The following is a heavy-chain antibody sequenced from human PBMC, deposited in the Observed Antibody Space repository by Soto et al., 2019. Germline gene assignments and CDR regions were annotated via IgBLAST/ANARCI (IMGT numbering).Heavy chain of an antibody. D-gene: IGHD3-22*01. CDR1: RGSVISCSYY. V-gene: IGHV4-61*01. CDR2: IYYTGKT. CDR3: ARGLGFYYDSSGYLDD. J-gene: IGHJ4*02. Sequence: SETLCLTCTVSRGSVISCSYYWSWIRQTPGQGLEWIGDIYYTGKTNLNPSLKNRVTISVDTSNNQFSLRPGSVTAADTAVYYCARGLGFYYDSSGYLDDWGQGTLVTVSS.